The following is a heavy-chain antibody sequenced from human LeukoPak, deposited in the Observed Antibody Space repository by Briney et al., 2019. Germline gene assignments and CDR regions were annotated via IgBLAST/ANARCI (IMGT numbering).Heavy chain of an antibody. J-gene: IGHJ3*02. D-gene: IGHD6-6*01. CDR2: ISSSGSTI. V-gene: IGHV3-11*04. CDR1: GITFSDFY. Sequence: GGSLRLSCAASGITFSDFYMSWIRRAPGKGLEGVSDISSSGSTIYYADSVKGRFTISRENTKNSLHLQMNSLRAEDTAVYYCARAAEYSSSPHAFDIWGQGTMVTVSS. CDR3: ARAAEYSSSPHAFDI.